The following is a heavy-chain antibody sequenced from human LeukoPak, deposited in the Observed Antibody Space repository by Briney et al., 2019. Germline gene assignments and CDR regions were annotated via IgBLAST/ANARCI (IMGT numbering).Heavy chain of an antibody. Sequence: SETLSLTCTVSGGSISSSSYYWGWIRQPPGKRLEWIGSIYYSGSTYYNPSLKSRVTISVDTSKNQFSLKLSSVTAADTAVYYCARQQLGVTAMDGIDYWGQGTLVTVSS. CDR1: GGSISSSSYY. CDR3: ARQQLGVTAMDGIDY. V-gene: IGHV4-39*01. CDR2: IYYSGST. D-gene: IGHD5-18*01. J-gene: IGHJ4*02.